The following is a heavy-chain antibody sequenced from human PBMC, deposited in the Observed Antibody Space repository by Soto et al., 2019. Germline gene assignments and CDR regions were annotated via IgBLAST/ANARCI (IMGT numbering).Heavy chain of an antibody. CDR3: ARDVWGGPAAFDY. D-gene: IGHD2-2*01. Sequence: QVQLVESGGGVVQPGRSLRLSCVASGFSFNSYGMHWVRQAPGKGLEWVAVIWYDGSNKYYADSVKGRFTISRDNSKNTLYLQLNSLRAEDTAVYYCARDVWGGPAAFDYWGQGTLVTVSS. V-gene: IGHV3-33*01. CDR2: IWYDGSNK. J-gene: IGHJ4*02. CDR1: GFSFNSYG.